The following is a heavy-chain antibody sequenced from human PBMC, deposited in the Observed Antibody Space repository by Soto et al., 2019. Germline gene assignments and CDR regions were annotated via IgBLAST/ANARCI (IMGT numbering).Heavy chain of an antibody. Sequence: LRLSCAASGFTFSSYSMNWVRQAPGKGLEWVSYISSSSSTIYYADSVKGRFTISRDNAKNSLYLQMNSLGDEDTAVYYCARASRRYSYGFFDYWGQGTLVTVSS. J-gene: IGHJ4*02. D-gene: IGHD5-18*01. CDR1: GFTFSSYS. V-gene: IGHV3-48*02. CDR3: ARASRRYSYGFFDY. CDR2: ISSSSSTI.